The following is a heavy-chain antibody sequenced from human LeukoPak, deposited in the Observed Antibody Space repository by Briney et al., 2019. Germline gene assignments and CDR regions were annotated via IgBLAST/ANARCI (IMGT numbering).Heavy chain of an antibody. D-gene: IGHD6-19*01. CDR2: IKKDGTEK. V-gene: IGHV3-7*03. J-gene: IGHJ4*02. Sequence: GGSLRLSCAASGFTFSSYWMSWVRQAPGKGLEWVANIKKDGTEKYYVDSVKGRFTISRDNAKNSLYLQMNSLRAEDTAVYYCAKGLQWLVRGVDYWGQGTLVTVSS. CDR3: AKGLQWLVRGVDY. CDR1: GFTFSSYW.